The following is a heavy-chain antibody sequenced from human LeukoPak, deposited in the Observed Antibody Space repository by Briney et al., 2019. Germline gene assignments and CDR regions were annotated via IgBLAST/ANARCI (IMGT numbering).Heavy chain of an antibody. CDR2: ISYDGSNK. D-gene: IGHD1-26*01. CDR3: ARREGGTTLDY. V-gene: IGHV3-30*04. J-gene: IGHJ4*02. Sequence: PGGSLRLSCAASGFSFSSHTMHWVRQAPGKGLEWVAVISYDGSNKYYVDSVKGRFTISRGNSKNTLYLQMNSLRTEDTAVYYCARREGGTTLDYWGQGTLVTVSS. CDR1: GFSFSSHT.